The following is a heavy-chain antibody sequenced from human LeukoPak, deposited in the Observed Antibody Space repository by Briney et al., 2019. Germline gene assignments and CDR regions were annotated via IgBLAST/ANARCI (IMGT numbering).Heavy chain of an antibody. D-gene: IGHD1-26*01. J-gene: IGHJ4*02. V-gene: IGHV3-30-3*01. Sequence: GRSLRLSCAASGFTFDSYSMHWVRQAPGKGLEWVSVIIYDGTNAHYADSVKGRFTVSRDNSRNTLFLQMNSLRPDDTAVYYCARDPGTRYSVKVGYYFDYWGQGTLVTVSS. CDR2: IIYDGTNA. CDR1: GFTFDSYS. CDR3: ARDPGTRYSVKVGYYFDY.